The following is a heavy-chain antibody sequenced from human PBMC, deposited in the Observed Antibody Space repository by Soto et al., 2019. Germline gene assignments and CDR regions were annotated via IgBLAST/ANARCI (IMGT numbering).Heavy chain of an antibody. CDR2: IYSGGST. CDR1: GFTVSSNY. J-gene: IGHJ5*02. V-gene: IGHV3-66*01. D-gene: IGHD3-10*01. Sequence: EVQLVESGGGLVQPGGSLRLSCAASGFTVSSNYMSWVRQAPGKGLEWVSVIYSGGSTYYADSVKGRFTISRDNSKNTRYLQMNSLRAEDTAVYYCARETMVRGGWFDPWGQGTLVTVSS. CDR3: ARETMVRGGWFDP.